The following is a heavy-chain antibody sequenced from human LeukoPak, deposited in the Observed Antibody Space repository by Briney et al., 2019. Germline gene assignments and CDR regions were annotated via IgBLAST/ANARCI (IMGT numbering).Heavy chain of an antibody. D-gene: IGHD1-26*01. CDR1: GYTFSSYG. J-gene: IGHJ4*02. CDR3: ARLDSGSYYEDFDY. V-gene: IGHV1-18*01. CDR2: ISAYNGNT. Sequence: ASVKVSCKASGYTFSSYGISWVRQAPGQGLEWMGWISAYNGNTNYAQKLQGRVTMTTDTSTSTAYMELRSLRSDDTAVYYCARLDSGSYYEDFDYWGQGTLVTVSS.